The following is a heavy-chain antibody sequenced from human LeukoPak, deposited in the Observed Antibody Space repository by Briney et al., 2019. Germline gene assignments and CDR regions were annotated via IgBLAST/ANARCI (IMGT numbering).Heavy chain of an antibody. CDR1: GFPFITYN. CDR3: VRDRGISFYFDY. J-gene: IGHJ4*02. D-gene: IGHD3-16*02. Sequence: GGSLRLSCAVSGFPFITYNMNWVRQAPGKGLEWVSYIDSSSSTIYYADSVKGRFTVFRDNAKNSLDLQMNSLGADDTAVYYCVRDRGISFYFDYWGQGTLVTVSS. V-gene: IGHV3-48*01. CDR2: IDSSSSTI.